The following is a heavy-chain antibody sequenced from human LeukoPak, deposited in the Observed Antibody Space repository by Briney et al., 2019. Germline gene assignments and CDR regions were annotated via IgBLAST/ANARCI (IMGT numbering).Heavy chain of an antibody. Sequence: SETLSLTCTVSGGSISSSSYYWGWIRQPPGKGLEWIGYIYYSGSTDYNPSLESRVTISIDTSKNHFSLNLTAVTAADTAIYYCARTGSGRDYYGMDVWGQGTSVTVSS. D-gene: IGHD5-12*01. CDR2: IYYSGST. J-gene: IGHJ6*02. CDR3: ARTGSGRDYYGMDV. CDR1: GGSISSSSYY. V-gene: IGHV4-61*03.